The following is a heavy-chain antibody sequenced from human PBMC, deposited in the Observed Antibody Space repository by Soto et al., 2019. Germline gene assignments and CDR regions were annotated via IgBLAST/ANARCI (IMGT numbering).Heavy chain of an antibody. CDR1: GFSFRTYW. CDR2: IKEDGSEE. V-gene: IGHV3-7*01. CDR3: ATYHDYNWETYRFRY. D-gene: IGHD3-16*02. Sequence: EVQLVESGGGLVQPGGSLRLSCSTSGFSFRTYWMSWVRQAPGKGLEWVANIKEDGSEEYDVDSVEGRFTISRDNAKNSLYLQMNSLRAVDTALYYCATYHDYNWETYRFRYWGQGTLVTVSS. J-gene: IGHJ4*02.